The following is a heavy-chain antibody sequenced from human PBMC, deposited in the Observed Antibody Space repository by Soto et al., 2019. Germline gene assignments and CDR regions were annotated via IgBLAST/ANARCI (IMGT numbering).Heavy chain of an antibody. J-gene: IGHJ4*02. V-gene: IGHV3-30-3*01. Sequence: GGSLRLSCAASGFTFSSYAMHWVRQAPGKGLEWVAVISYDGSNKYYADSVKGRFTISRDNSKNTLYLQMNSLRAEDTAVYYCARVRRSLGPDGNSYGWDFDYWGQGTLVTVSS. CDR2: ISYDGSNK. CDR1: GFTFSSYA. D-gene: IGHD5-18*01. CDR3: ARVRRSLGPDGNSYGWDFDY.